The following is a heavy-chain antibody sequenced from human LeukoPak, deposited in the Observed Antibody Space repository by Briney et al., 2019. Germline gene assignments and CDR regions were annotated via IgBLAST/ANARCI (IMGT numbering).Heavy chain of an antibody. V-gene: IGHV3-66*01. Sequence: PGGSLRLSCAASGFTVSSNYMSWVRQAPGKGLEWVSVIYSGGSTYYADSVKGRFTISRDNSKNTLYLQMNSLRAEDTAVYYCARDPQGDYSDYGVDYWGQGTLVTVSS. CDR2: IYSGGST. CDR3: ARDPQGDYSDYGVDY. CDR1: GFTVSSNY. J-gene: IGHJ4*02. D-gene: IGHD4-11*01.